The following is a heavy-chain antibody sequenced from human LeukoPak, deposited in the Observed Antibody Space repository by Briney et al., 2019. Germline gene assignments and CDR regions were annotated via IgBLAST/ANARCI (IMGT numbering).Heavy chain of an antibody. CDR1: GGSISSGDYY. CDR3: AREFRSGYYYFDY. Sequence: SETLSLTCTVSGGSISSGDYYWSWIRQPPGKGLEWIGYIYYSGSTYYNPSLKSRVTISVDTSKNQFYLKVRSVTAADTAVYYCAREFRSGYYYFDYWGQGTLVTVSS. D-gene: IGHD3-3*01. J-gene: IGHJ4*02. CDR2: IYYSGST. V-gene: IGHV4-30-4*01.